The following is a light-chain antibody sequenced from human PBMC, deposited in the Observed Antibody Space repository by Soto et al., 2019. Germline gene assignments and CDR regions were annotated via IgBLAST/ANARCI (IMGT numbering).Light chain of an antibody. CDR2: SAS. CDR1: QSVSSTY. V-gene: IGKV3-20*01. J-gene: IGKJ2*01. Sequence: EIVLTQSPGTLSLSPGEGATLSCRASQSVSSTYLAWYQQKPGQAPRLLIYSASSRASGIPDRFSGSGSGIDFTLTINRLEPEDFAEYYCQQYSGPGMYTFGQGTKLEIK. CDR3: QQYSGPGMYT.